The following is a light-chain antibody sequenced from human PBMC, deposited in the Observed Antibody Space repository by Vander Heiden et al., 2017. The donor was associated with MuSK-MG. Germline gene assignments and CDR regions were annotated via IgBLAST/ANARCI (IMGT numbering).Light chain of an antibody. CDR1: QGISSS. CDR2: AAS. J-gene: IGKJ2*01. V-gene: IGKV1-9*01. CDR3: QQLNTYPYT. Sequence: DIQLTQSPSFLSASVGDRVTITCRASQGISSSLAWYQQKLGKAPKLLIYAASTWQGGVPSRFSGSGSGTEFTLTISSLQPEDFATYYCQQLNTYPYTFGQGTKLEIK.